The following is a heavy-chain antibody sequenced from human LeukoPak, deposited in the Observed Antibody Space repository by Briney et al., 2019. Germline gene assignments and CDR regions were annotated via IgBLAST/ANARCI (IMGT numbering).Heavy chain of an antibody. V-gene: IGHV3-30*04. CDR3: ARDPGGVVPAAHFDY. CDR2: ISYDGSNK. CDR1: GFTFSSYA. Sequence: GGSLRLSCAASGFTFSSYAMHWVRQAPGKGLEWVAVISYDGSNKYYADSVKGRFTISRDNSKNTLYLQMNSLRAEDTAVYYCARDPGGVVPAAHFDYWGQGTLVTVSS. J-gene: IGHJ4*02. D-gene: IGHD2-2*01.